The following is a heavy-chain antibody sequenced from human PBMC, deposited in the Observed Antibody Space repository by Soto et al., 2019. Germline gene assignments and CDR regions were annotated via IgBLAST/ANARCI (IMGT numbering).Heavy chain of an antibody. D-gene: IGHD6-6*01. Sequence: SETLSLTCTVSGGSVSSGSYYWSWIRQPPGKGLEWIGYIYYSGSTNYNPSLKSRVTISVDTSKNQFSLKLSSGTAADTAVYYGARDDRGQLVPKYFQHWGQGTLVTVSS. V-gene: IGHV4-61*01. CDR1: GGSVSSGSYY. CDR3: ARDDRGQLVPKYFQH. CDR2: IYYSGST. J-gene: IGHJ1*01.